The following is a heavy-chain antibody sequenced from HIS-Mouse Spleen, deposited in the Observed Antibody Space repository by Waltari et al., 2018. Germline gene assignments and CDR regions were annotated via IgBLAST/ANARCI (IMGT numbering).Heavy chain of an antibody. J-gene: IGHJ2*01. Sequence: QLQLQESGPGLVKPSETLSLTCTVSGGSISCSSYYWGWIRQPPGKGLEWIGSINYSGRTYDNPSLKSRVTISVDTSKNQFSLKLSSVTAADTAVYYCAREIPYSSSWYDWYFDLWGRGTLVTVSS. V-gene: IGHV4-39*07. CDR3: AREIPYSSSWYDWYFDL. D-gene: IGHD6-13*01. CDR1: GGSISCSSYY. CDR2: INYSGRT.